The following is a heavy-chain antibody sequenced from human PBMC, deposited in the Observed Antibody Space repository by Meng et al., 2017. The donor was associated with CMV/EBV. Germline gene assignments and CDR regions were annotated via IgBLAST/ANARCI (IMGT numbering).Heavy chain of an antibody. D-gene: IGHD2-2*01. V-gene: IGHV4-30-4*08. CDR2: IYYSGST. J-gene: IGHJ4*02. CDR1: GGSISSGDYY. CDR3: ARVGRTSCYDY. Sequence: QGSGPGLVKPYQPLSLTCTFSGGSISSGDYYWSWIRQPPGKGLEWIGYIYYSGSTYYNPSLKSRVTISVDTSKNQFSLKLSSVTAADTAVYYCARVGRTSCYDYWGQGTLVTVSS.